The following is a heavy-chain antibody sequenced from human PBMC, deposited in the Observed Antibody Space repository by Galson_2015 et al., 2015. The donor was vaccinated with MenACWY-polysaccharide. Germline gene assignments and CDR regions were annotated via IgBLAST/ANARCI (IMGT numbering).Heavy chain of an antibody. CDR3: ASEEIRGGSFGWFDP. Sequence: ETLSLTCTVSGGSVSSAAYYWSWLRQPPGKGLEWIGYIYFSGRTNYNPSLKSRVTVSLDTSKNQFSLRLSSVTAADTAFYYCASEEIRGGSFGWFDPWGQGTLVTVSS. J-gene: IGHJ5*02. V-gene: IGHV4-61*08. CDR1: GGSVSSAAYY. CDR2: IYFSGRT. D-gene: IGHD3-10*01.